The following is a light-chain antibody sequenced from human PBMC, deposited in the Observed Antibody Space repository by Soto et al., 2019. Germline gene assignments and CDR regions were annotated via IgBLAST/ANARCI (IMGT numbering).Light chain of an antibody. J-gene: IGKJ3*01. V-gene: IGKV2D-29*01. Sequence: DIVMTQTPLSLSVTPGQPASISCKSSQGLLHSDGRTYLSWFLQKPGQPPQLLIFEVSRRFSGVPDRFSGSGSGTDFTLKISRVEAEDTGVYYCVQTTQFPFTFGPGTKVDI. CDR3: VQTTQFPFT. CDR2: EVS. CDR1: QGLLHSDGRTY.